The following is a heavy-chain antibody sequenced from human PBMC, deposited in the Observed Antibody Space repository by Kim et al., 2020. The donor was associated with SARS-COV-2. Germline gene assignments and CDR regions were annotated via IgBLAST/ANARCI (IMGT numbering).Heavy chain of an antibody. Sequence: GGSLRLSCAASGFTFSSNAMHWVRQAPGKGLEWVAVISFDGSNENYGDSVKGRFTISRDNSKNTLYLQMNSLRPEDTAVYYCARGGRGYSYGDLVGGHQQLDNWGQGTLITVSS. V-gene: IGHV3-30*04. CDR3: ARGGRGYSYGDLVGGHQQLDN. CDR2: ISFDGSNE. D-gene: IGHD5-18*01. CDR1: GFTFSSNA. J-gene: IGHJ4*02.